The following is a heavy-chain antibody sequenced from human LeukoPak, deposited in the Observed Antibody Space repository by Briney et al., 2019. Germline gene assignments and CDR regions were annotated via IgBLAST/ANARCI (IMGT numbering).Heavy chain of an antibody. Sequence: ASVKVSCKASGYTFTGYYMHWVRQAPGQGLEGMGWINPNSGGTNYAQKFQGRVTMTRDTSISTVYMELSRLRSDDTAVYYCARVHYDSSGYYSWGQGTLVTVSS. D-gene: IGHD3-22*01. CDR2: INPNSGGT. CDR3: ARVHYDSSGYYS. V-gene: IGHV1-2*02. J-gene: IGHJ5*02. CDR1: GYTFTGYY.